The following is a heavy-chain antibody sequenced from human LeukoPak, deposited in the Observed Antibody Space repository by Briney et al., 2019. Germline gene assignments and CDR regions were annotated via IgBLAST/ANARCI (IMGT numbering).Heavy chain of an antibody. V-gene: IGHV1-18*04. CDR2: ISAYNGNT. CDR3: ARHMVRGVIITAEIDY. J-gene: IGHJ4*02. Sequence: GASVKVSCKASGYTFTIYGISWVRQAPGQGLEWMGWISAYNGNTNYAQKLQGRVTMTTDTSTSTACMELRSLRSDDTAVYYCARHMVRGVIITAEIDYWGQGTLVTVSS. CDR1: GYTFTIYG. D-gene: IGHD3-10*01.